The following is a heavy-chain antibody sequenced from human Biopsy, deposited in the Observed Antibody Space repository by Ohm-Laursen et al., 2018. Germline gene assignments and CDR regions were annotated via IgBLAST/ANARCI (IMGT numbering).Heavy chain of an antibody. CDR3: ATKLTGYFHH. D-gene: IGHD3-9*01. J-gene: IGHJ1*01. CDR1: EGTFSNYG. V-gene: IGHV1-69*06. CDR2: NIPILGTG. Sequence: SVKVSCKTPEGTFSNYGVNWVRQAPGQGLEWLGGNIPILGTGNYAQKFQDRVTVAADTSTSTATMELRSLRSDDTAVYYCATKLTGYFHHWGQGTLVIVSS.